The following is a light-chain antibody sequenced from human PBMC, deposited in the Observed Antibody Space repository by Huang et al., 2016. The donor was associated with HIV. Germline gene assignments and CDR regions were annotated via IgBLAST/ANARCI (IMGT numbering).Light chain of an antibody. CDR1: QDIKNY. V-gene: IGKV1-27*01. CDR2: SAS. Sequence: DIQMTQYPSSLSASVGDRVTITCRASQDIKNYLALYQQKAGQVPKLLIYSASSLQSGVPSRFSGRGSGTDLTLSIISLQPEDVAIYYCQRYDSVPRTFGQGTKVDIK. CDR3: QRYDSVPRT. J-gene: IGKJ1*01.